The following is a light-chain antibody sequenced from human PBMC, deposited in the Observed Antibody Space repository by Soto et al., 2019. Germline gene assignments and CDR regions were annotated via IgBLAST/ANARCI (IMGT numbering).Light chain of an antibody. CDR1: QSVSNNY. CDR2: GAS. Sequence: EIVLTQSPGTLSLSPGERATLSCRASQSVSNNYLAWYQQKPGQAPRLLIYGASNRATGIPDRFSGSGSGTEFTLTISSLQSEDFAVYYCQQRSNWLTFGGGTKVDIK. V-gene: IGKV3D-20*02. J-gene: IGKJ4*01. CDR3: QQRSNWLT.